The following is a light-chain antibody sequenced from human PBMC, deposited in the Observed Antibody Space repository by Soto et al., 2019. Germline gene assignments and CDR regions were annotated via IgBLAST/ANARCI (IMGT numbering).Light chain of an antibody. Sequence: IVLPQSPAALSVSPGARATLSCRASQSVGGDLAWYQQKPGQAPRLVIYDIFSSATGVPTRVCGSGFGTDFTLTFSRLEPGDLAVYFFEQYCRSPVVFGQGTKVDIK. V-gene: IGKV3-20*01. CDR2: DIF. J-gene: IGKJ1*01. CDR3: EQYCRSPVV. CDR1: QSVGGD.